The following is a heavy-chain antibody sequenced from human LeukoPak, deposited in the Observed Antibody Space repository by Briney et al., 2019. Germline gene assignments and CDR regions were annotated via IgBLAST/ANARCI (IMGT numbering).Heavy chain of an antibody. CDR3: ALEMATINAFDI. J-gene: IGHJ3*02. V-gene: IGHV4-61*08. CDR2: IYYSGST. CDR1: GGSISSGGYY. D-gene: IGHD5-24*01. Sequence: SETLSLTCTVSGGSISSGGYYWSWIRQHPGKGLEWIGYIYYSGSTNYNPSLKSRVTISVDTSKNQFSLKLSSVTAADTAVYYCALEMATINAFDIWGQGTMVTVSS.